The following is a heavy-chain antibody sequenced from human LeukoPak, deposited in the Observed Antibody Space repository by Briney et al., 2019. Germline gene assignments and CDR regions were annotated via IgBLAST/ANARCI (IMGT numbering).Heavy chain of an antibody. V-gene: IGHV4-39*01. CDR1: GGSISSSSYY. D-gene: IGHD2-2*01. J-gene: IGHJ4*02. CDR2: IYYSGST. CDR3: ARHRSDIVVVPAAVDY. Sequence: SETLSLTCTVSGGSISSSSYYWGWIRQPPGKGLEWIGSIYYSGSTYYNPSLKSRVTISVDTSKNQFSLKLRSVTAADTAVYYCARHRSDIVVVPAAVDYWGQGTLVTVSS.